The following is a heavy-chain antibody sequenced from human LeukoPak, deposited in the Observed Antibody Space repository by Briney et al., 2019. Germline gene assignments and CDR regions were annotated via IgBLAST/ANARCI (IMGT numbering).Heavy chain of an antibody. CDR2: ISGGGGSI. J-gene: IGHJ4*02. CDR1: GFTFSSYA. V-gene: IGHV3-23*01. D-gene: IGHD2-21*02. Sequence: GGSLRLSCAASGFTFSSYAMSWVRQAPGKGLEWVSVISGGGGSISYADSVKGRFTIPRDNSKNTLYLQMNSLRAEDTAVYYCARGDPGAYWGQGTLVTVSS. CDR3: ARGDPGAY.